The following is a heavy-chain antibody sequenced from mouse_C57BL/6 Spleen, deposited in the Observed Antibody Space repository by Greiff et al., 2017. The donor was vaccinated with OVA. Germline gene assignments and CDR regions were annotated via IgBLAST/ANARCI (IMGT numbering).Heavy chain of an antibody. CDR2: ISDGGSYT. CDR1: GFTFSSYA. V-gene: IGHV5-4*01. CDR3: ARDEGNYAMDY. J-gene: IGHJ4*01. Sequence: EVHLVESGGGLVKPGGSLKLSCAASGFTFSSYAMSWVRQTPEKRLEWVATISDGGSYTYYPDNVKGRFTISRDNAKNNLYLQMSHLKSEDTAMYYCARDEGNYAMDYWGQGTSVTASS.